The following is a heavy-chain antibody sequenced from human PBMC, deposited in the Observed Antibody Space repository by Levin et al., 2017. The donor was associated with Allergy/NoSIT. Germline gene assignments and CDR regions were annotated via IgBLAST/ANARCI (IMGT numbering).Heavy chain of an antibody. D-gene: IGHD3-22*01. Sequence: GESLKISCAASGFTFSSYAMSWVRQAPGKGLEWVSAISGSGGSTYYADSVKGRFTISRDNSKNTLYLQMNSLRAEDTAVYYCAKDSHYYDSSGYRPGMKVDAFDIWGQGTMVTVSS. CDR3: AKDSHYYDSSGYRPGMKVDAFDI. CDR1: GFTFSSYA. V-gene: IGHV3-23*01. CDR2: ISGSGGST. J-gene: IGHJ3*02.